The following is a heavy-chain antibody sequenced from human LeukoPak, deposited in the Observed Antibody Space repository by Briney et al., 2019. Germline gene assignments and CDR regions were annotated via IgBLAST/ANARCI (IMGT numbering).Heavy chain of an antibody. CDR3: AEGSYNCNGDRCPQYYYYMDV. CDR2: IRFDGSEK. CDR1: GFTFNTYG. V-gene: IGHV3-30*02. J-gene: IGHJ6*03. Sequence: GGSLRLSCAASGFTFNTYGMHWVRQAPGKGLEWVAFIRFDGSEKYYSDSVRGRFTISRDNSKSTVYLQMNSLRVEDTALYSCAEGSYNCNGDRCPQYYYYMDVWGKGTTVTVSS. D-gene: IGHD2-15*01.